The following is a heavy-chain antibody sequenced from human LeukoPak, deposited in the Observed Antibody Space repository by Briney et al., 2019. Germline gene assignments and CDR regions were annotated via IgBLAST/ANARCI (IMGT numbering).Heavy chain of an antibody. Sequence: ASGKVSGKASGYTFTGYYMLLMRQAPGPGLEWMGIINPSGGSTRYAQKFQGSVTMNKDTSTSKVYMELSSPGSEDTAVYYSARNPVTTKYFDYWGQGTLVTVSS. J-gene: IGHJ4*02. CDR3: ARNPVTTKYFDY. V-gene: IGHV1-46*01. D-gene: IGHD4-17*01. CDR2: INPSGGST. CDR1: GYTFTGYY.